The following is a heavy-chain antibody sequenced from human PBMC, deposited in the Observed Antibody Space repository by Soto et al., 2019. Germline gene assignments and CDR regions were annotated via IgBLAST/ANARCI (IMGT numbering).Heavy chain of an antibody. CDR1: GFSLSGYT. CDR2: INGGGGTT. D-gene: IGHD3-9*01. V-gene: IGHV3-23*01. CDR3: AKDRHPDGIWTFDY. J-gene: IGHJ4*02. Sequence: SCAASGFSLSGYTMNWVGQAQGKGLGWISGINGGGGTTYYADSVKGRFTISRDDSKNILYLQMNSPRAEDTAIYYCAKDRHPDGIWTFDYWGRGTLVTVSS.